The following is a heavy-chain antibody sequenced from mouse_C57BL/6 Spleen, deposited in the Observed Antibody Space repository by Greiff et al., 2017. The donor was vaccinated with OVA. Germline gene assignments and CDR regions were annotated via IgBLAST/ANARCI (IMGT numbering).Heavy chain of an antibody. J-gene: IGHJ1*03. CDR1: GYTFTSSW. D-gene: IGHD1-1*01. CDR3: VREGGYDGSSDWYFDV. Sequence: QVQLQQPGAELVKPGASVKFSCKASGYTFTSSWMHWVKQRPGQGLEWIGLIHPGSGGTNYNEKFKSKATLTVDKSSSTAYMQLSSLTSEDSAVYYGVREGGYDGSSDWYFDVWGTGTTVTVSS. V-gene: IGHV1-64*01. CDR2: IHPGSGGT.